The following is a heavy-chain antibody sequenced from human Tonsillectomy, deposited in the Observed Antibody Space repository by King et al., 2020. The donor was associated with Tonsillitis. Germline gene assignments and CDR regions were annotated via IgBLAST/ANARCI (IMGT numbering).Heavy chain of an antibody. Sequence: VQLVESGGGLVQPGESLRLSCAASGFTFSRFWMNWVRQAPGRGLEWVANIHEDGSEKNYVDSVKGRFTISRDNAKNSLFLQMNNMRPDDTAMYYCATYRNGDWDRWFDPWGQGTLVTVSS. D-gene: IGHD3-9*01. CDR1: GFTFSRFW. J-gene: IGHJ5*02. CDR2: IHEDGSEK. CDR3: ATYRNGDWDRWFDP. V-gene: IGHV3-7*01.